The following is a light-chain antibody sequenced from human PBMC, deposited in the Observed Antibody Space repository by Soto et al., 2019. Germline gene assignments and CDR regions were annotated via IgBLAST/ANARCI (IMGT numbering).Light chain of an antibody. CDR1: QAIRTA. Sequence: IQLTQSPSSLYASVGDRVTITCRACQAIRTALGWYQQKPGQVPKLLIYAASILQSGVPSRFSGSGSGTEFTLTISSLQPEDFATYYCQKYNSFWTFGQGTKVDIK. V-gene: IGKV1-17*01. CDR3: QKYNSFWT. CDR2: AAS. J-gene: IGKJ1*01.